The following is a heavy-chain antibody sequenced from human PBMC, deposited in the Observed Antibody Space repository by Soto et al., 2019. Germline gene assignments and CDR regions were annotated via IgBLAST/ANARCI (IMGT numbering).Heavy chain of an antibody. CDR1: GFTFSTYG. V-gene: IGHV3-30*18. J-gene: IGHJ6*02. D-gene: IGHD4-17*01. CDR3: AKDLQSYGDYAYYCSGRGV. Sequence: QVQLVESGGGEVQPGRSLTISCAASGFTFSTYGMHWVRQTPGKGLEWVAVISYDGTNKFYSDSVKGRFTISRDNFKNTLTLKMNTLRADDTAVFSCAKDLQSYGDYAYYCSGRGVWGLGTGVPFPS. CDR2: ISYDGTNK.